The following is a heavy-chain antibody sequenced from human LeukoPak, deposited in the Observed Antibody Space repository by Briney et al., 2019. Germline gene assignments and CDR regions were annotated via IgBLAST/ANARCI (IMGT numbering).Heavy chain of an antibody. CDR3: ATYDYGAGGWVPDY. D-gene: IGHD4-17*01. CDR2: IYSGGST. Sequence: GGSLRLSCAASGFTVSSNYMSWVRQAPGKGLEWVSVIYSGGSTYYADSVKGLFTISRDNSKNTLYLQMNSLRAEDTAVYYCATYDYGAGGWVPDYWGQGTLVTVSS. CDR1: GFTVSSNY. J-gene: IGHJ4*02. V-gene: IGHV3-53*05.